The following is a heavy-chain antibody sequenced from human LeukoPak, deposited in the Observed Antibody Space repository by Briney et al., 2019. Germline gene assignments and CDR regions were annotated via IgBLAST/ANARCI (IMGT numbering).Heavy chain of an antibody. CDR3: AKDPTAYYYGMDV. Sequence: PGGSLRLSCAASGFTFSSYAMSWVRQAPGKGLEWVSAISGSGGSIYYADSVKGRFTISRDNSKNTLYLQMNSLRAEDTAVYYCAKDPTAYYYGMDVWGQGTTVTVSS. D-gene: IGHD5-18*01. V-gene: IGHV3-23*01. J-gene: IGHJ6*02. CDR1: GFTFSSYA. CDR2: ISGSGGSI.